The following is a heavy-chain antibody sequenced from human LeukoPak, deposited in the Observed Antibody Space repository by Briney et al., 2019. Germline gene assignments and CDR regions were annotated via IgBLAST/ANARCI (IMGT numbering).Heavy chain of an antibody. D-gene: IGHD6-19*01. CDR3: AKDGDSSGDFGYFDY. V-gene: IGHV3-21*04. J-gene: IGHJ4*02. CDR2: ISSSSTYT. Sequence: GGSLRLSCTGSGFSLSIHQMVWVRQVAEKGLEWVSSISSSSTYTYYADSVKGRFTVSRDNSKNTLYLQMNSLRAEDTAVYYCAKDGDSSGDFGYFDYWGQGTLVTVSS. CDR1: GFSLSIHQ.